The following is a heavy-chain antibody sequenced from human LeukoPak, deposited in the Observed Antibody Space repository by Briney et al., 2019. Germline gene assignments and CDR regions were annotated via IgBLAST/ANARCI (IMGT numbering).Heavy chain of an antibody. CDR2: IIPILGIA. CDR3: ARGAYDYVWGSYRYDY. D-gene: IGHD3-16*02. Sequence: GASVKVTCKASGGTFSSYAISWVRQAPGQGLEWMGRIIPILGIANYAQKFQGRVTITADKSTSTAYMELSSLRSEDTAVYYCARGAYDYVWGSYRYDYWGQGTLVTVSS. J-gene: IGHJ4*02. V-gene: IGHV1-69*04. CDR1: GGTFSSYA.